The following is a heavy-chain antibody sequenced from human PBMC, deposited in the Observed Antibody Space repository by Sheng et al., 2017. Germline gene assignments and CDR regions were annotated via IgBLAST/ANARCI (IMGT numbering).Heavy chain of an antibody. CDR3: ARHSGVGAYGWFDP. Sequence: QLQLQESGPGLVKPSETLSLTCTVSGGSISSSSYYWGWIRQPPGKGLEWIGSIYYSGSHLLQPALKSRVTISVDTSKNQFSLKLSSVTAADTAVYYCARHSGVGAYGWFDPWGQGTLVTVSS. V-gene: IGHV4-39*01. J-gene: IGHJ5*02. D-gene: IGHD1-26*01. CDR2: IYYSGSH. CDR1: GGSISSSSYY.